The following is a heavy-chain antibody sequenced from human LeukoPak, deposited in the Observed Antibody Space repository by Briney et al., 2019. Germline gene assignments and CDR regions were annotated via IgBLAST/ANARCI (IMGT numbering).Heavy chain of an antibody. J-gene: IGHJ6*03. CDR3: ARETSQKGAHYMDV. D-gene: IGHD3-16*01. CDR1: GGSISSYY. Sequence: SETLSLTCTVSGGSISSYYWSWIRQPPGKGLKWIGNIYYSGYTTYSPSLRSRVTISVDTSKNQFSRKLSSVTAADTAVYYCARETSQKGAHYMDVWGKGTTITISS. CDR2: IYYSGYT. V-gene: IGHV4-59*01.